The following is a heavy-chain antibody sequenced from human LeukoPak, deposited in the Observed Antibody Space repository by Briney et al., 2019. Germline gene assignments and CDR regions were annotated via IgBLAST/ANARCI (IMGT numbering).Heavy chain of an antibody. Sequence: ASVTVSCTASGGTSSNYPFNWVRQAPGQGVEWMGSIIPSFGAPAYAQKFEERMTLTADKSTGTVYMELSSLRSDDTAFYYCARGSKYYYASGSYSADYWGQGSLVSVSS. J-gene: IGHJ4*02. V-gene: IGHV1-69*06. CDR3: ARGSKYYYASGSYSADY. D-gene: IGHD3-10*01. CDR2: IIPSFGAP. CDR1: GGTSSNYP.